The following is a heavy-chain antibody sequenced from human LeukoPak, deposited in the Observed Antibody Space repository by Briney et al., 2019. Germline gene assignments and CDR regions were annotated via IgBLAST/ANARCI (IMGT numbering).Heavy chain of an antibody. D-gene: IGHD3-22*01. CDR1: GGSFSGYY. CDR3: ARTYAYDSFDY. Sequence: KPSETLSLTCAVYGGSFSGYYWSWIRQPPGKGLEWIGEINHSGSTNYNPSLKSRVTISVDTSKNQFSLKLCSVTAADTAVYYCARTYAYDSFDYWGQGTLVTVSS. J-gene: IGHJ4*02. CDR2: INHSGST. V-gene: IGHV4-34*01.